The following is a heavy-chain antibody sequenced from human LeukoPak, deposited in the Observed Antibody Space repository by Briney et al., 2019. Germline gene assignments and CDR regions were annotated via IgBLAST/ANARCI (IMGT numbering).Heavy chain of an antibody. V-gene: IGHV1-2*02. CDR3: EVYGDPADY. CDR2: INPNSGGT. CDR1: GYTFTGYY. Sequence: RASVKVSCKASGYTFTGYYMHWVRQAPGQGLEWMGWINPNSGGTNYAQKFQGRVTMTRDTSISTAYMELSSLRSDDTAVYYCEVYGDPADYWGQGTLVTVSS. J-gene: IGHJ4*02. D-gene: IGHD4-17*01.